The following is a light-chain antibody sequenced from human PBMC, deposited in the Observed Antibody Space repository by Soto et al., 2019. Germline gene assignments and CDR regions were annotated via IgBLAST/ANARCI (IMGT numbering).Light chain of an antibody. CDR3: QQYNSYSPIT. J-gene: IGKJ4*01. Sequence: AQTPGTLTLSPGPRATLTRSASQSVSSNLAWYQQKPGQAPRLLIYGASKRATGIPARFSGSGSGREFTLTISLLQPDDFAAYYCQQYNSYSPITFGRGTRVEIK. V-gene: IGKV3-15*01. CDR2: GAS. CDR1: QSVSSN.